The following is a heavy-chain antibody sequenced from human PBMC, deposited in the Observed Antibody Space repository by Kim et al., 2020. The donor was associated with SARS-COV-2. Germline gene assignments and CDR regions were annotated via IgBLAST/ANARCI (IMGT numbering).Heavy chain of an antibody. V-gene: IGHV5-10-1*01. CDR2: IDPSDSYT. Sequence: GESLKISCKGSGYSFTSYWISWVRQMPGKGLEWMGRIDPSDSYTNYSPSFQGHVTIPADKSISTAYLQWSSLKASDTAMYYCARHTVTKDIFGAFDIWGQGTMVTVSS. CDR3: ARHTVTKDIFGAFDI. CDR1: GYSFTSYW. D-gene: IGHD4-17*01. J-gene: IGHJ3*02.